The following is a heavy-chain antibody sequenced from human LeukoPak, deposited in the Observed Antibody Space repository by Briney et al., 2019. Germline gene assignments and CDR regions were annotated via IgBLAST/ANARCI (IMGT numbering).Heavy chain of an antibody. J-gene: IGHJ4*02. CDR2: INVGNGNT. Sequence: ASVKVSCKASRYTFTGYTMHWVRQAPGQRPEWMGWINVGNGNTKYSQKLQGRVTITRDTSASSTYMELRSLRSDDTAVYYCARGYYDILTGYYSFDYWGQGTLVTVSS. D-gene: IGHD3-9*01. V-gene: IGHV1-3*01. CDR1: RYTFTGYT. CDR3: ARGYYDILTGYYSFDY.